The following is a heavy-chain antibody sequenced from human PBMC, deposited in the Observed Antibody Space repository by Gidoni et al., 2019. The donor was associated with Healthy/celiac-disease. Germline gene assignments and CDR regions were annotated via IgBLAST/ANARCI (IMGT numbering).Heavy chain of an antibody. CDR2: IIPILGIA. J-gene: IGHJ4*02. D-gene: IGHD5-12*01. Sequence: QVQLVQSGAEVKKPGSSVKVSCKASGGTFSSYAISWVRQAPGQGLEWMGRIIPILGIANYAQKFQGRVTITADKSTSTAYMELSSLRSEDTAVYYCARDRGDGYNYRGVETGYFDYWGQGTLVTVSS. CDR1: GGTFSSYA. V-gene: IGHV1-69*04. CDR3: ARDRGDGYNYRGVETGYFDY.